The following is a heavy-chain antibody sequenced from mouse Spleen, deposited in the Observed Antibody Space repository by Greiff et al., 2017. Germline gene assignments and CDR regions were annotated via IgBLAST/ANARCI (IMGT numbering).Heavy chain of an antibody. Sequence: EVQLVESGGGLVKLGGSLKLSCAASGFTFSSYAMSWVRQTPEKRLEWVATISSGGGNTYYPDSVKGRFTISRDNAKNTLYLQMSSLKSEDTAMYYCARYGNYGNYAMDYWGQGTSVTVSS. D-gene: IGHD2-1*01. CDR3: ARYGNYGNYAMDY. CDR1: GFTFSSYA. J-gene: IGHJ4*01. CDR2: ISSGGGNT. V-gene: IGHV5-9-3*01.